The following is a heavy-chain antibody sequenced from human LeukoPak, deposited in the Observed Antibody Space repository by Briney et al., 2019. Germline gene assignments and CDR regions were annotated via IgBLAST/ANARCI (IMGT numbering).Heavy chain of an antibody. CDR2: IRSSGTAI. D-gene: IGHD3-10*01. V-gene: IGHV3-21*01. J-gene: IGHJ3*02. Sequence: PGGSLRLSCVASGFPFSTYTMNWVRQAPGKGLEWVSSIRSSGTAIFYADSVKGRFTISRDNAKTSLYLQMDSLRIEDTAVYYCARLGYYYGSGSYYGAFDIWGQGTMVTVSS. CDR3: ARLGYYYGSGSYYGAFDI. CDR1: GFPFSTYT.